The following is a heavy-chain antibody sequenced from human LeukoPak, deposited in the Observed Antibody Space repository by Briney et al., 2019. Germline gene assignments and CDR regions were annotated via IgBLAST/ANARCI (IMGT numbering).Heavy chain of an antibody. D-gene: IGHD5-12*01. CDR2: IHSGGST. CDR3: ARGGSSGNDYSSFDI. CDR1: GFTFTSYA. Sequence: GGSLRLSCAASGFTFTSYAMSWVRQAPGKALEWVSVIHSGGSTLYADSVKGRFTISRHNSKNTLYLQVNSQRAEDTAVYFCARGGSSGNDYSSFDIWGQGTMVTVSS. V-gene: IGHV3-53*04. J-gene: IGHJ3*02.